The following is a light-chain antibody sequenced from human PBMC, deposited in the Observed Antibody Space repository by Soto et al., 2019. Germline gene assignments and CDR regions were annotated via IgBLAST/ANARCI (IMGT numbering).Light chain of an antibody. V-gene: IGLV2-14*01. CDR1: NSDIGRYDY. CDR3: QAYDYSLTAFV. Sequence: QSVLAQPASVSGSRGQSITISCTGTNSDIGRYDYASWYQQHPGTAPKLIIFEVRHRPPGISSRFSGSKSGTTASLTISGLQPEDEDDYYCQAYDYSLTAFVFGGGTK. CDR2: EVR. J-gene: IGLJ3*02.